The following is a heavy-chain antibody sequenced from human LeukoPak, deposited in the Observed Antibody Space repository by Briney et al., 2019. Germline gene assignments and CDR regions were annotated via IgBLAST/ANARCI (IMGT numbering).Heavy chain of an antibody. J-gene: IGHJ4*02. D-gene: IGHD6-13*01. CDR1: GGSISSGSYY. CDR2: IYTSGST. V-gene: IGHV4-61*02. CDR3: AGVTGYMTEDYFDY. Sequence: SETLSLTRTVSGGSISSGSYYWSWIRQPAGKGLEWIGRIYTSGSTNYNPSLKSRVTISVDTSKNQFSLRLSSVTAADTAVYYCAGVTGYMTEDYFDYWGQGTLITVSS.